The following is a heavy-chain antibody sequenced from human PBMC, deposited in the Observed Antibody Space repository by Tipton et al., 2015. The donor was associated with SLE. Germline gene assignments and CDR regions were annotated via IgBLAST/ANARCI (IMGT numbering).Heavy chain of an antibody. CDR3: ARATRTDFRY. V-gene: IGHV4-59*01. Sequence: TLSLTCAVYGGSFSGYYWSWIRQPPGKGLEWIGYIYYSGSTNYNPSLKSRVTISVDTSKNQFSLKLSSVTAADTAVYYCARATRTDFRYWGQGTLVTVSS. D-gene: IGHD1/OR15-1a*01. CDR2: IYYSGST. CDR1: GGSFSGYY. J-gene: IGHJ4*02.